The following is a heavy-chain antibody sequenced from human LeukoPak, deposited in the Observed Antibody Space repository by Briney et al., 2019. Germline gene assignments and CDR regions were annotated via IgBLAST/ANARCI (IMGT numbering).Heavy chain of an antibody. J-gene: IGHJ6*03. CDR1: GGSFSGYY. CDR3: ARDSSYYYMDV. V-gene: IGHV4-34*01. Sequence: PSETLSLTCAVYGGSFSGYYWSWIRQPPGKGLEWIGEINHSGSTNYNPSLKSRVTISVDTSKNQFSLKLSSVTAADTAVYCCARDSSYYYMDVWGKGTTVTVSS. CDR2: INHSGST.